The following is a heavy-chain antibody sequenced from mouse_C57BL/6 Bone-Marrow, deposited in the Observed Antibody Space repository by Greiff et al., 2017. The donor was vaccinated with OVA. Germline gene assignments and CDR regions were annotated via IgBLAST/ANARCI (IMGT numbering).Heavy chain of an antibody. D-gene: IGHD2-2*01. V-gene: IGHV1-85*01. CDR2: IYPRDGST. CDR3: ARRENGYYFDY. J-gene: IGHJ2*01. Sequence: VKLVESGPELVKPGASVKLSCKASGYTFTSYDINWVKQRPGQGLEWIGWIYPRDGSTKYNEKFKGKATLTVDTSSSTAYMELHSLTSEDSAVYFCARRENGYYFDYWGQGTTLTVSS. CDR1: GYTFTSYD.